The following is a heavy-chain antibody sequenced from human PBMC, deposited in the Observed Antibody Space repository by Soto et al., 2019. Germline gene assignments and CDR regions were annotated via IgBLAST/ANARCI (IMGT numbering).Heavy chain of an antibody. CDR2: IYSGGST. Sequence: EVQLVESGGGLVQPGGSLRLSCAASGFTVSSNYMSWVRQAPGKGLEWVSVIYSGGSTYYADSMKGRFTISRDNSKNTLYLQMNSLRAEDTAVYYCARPELGRDAFDIWGQGTMVTVSS. V-gene: IGHV3-66*01. J-gene: IGHJ3*02. D-gene: IGHD1-26*01. CDR3: ARPELGRDAFDI. CDR1: GFTVSSNY.